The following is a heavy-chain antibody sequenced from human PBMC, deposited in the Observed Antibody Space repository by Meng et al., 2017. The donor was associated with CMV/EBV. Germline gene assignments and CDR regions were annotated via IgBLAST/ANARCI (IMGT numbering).Heavy chain of an antibody. Sequence: GGSLRLSCAASGFTFSSYWMSWVRQAPGKGLEWVANIKQDGSEKYYVDSVKGRFTISRDNAKNSLYLQMNSLRAEDTAVYYCARDKKTKYYHYGMDVWGQGTTVTVS. CDR3: ARDKKTKYYHYGMDV. J-gene: IGHJ6*02. V-gene: IGHV3-7*01. CDR2: IKQDGSEK. D-gene: IGHD2-8*01. CDR1: GFTFSSYW.